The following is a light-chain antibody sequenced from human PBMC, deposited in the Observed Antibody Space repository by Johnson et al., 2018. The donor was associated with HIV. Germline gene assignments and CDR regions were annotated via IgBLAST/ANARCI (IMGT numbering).Light chain of an antibody. CDR3: GTWDNSRSTGGV. J-gene: IGLJ1*01. CDR1: SSNIGNNY. Sequence: QSVLTQSPSVSVAAGQKVTISCSGSSSNIGNNYVSWYQQFPGTVPKLLIYDNNKRPSGIPDRVSGSKSGTSATLGITGLQTGDAADYYCGTWDNSRSTGGVFGTGTKVTVL. V-gene: IGLV1-51*01. CDR2: DNN.